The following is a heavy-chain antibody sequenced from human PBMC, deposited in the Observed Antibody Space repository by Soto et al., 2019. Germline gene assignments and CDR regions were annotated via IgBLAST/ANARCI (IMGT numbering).Heavy chain of an antibody. J-gene: IGHJ5*02. CDR3: VNPRSKVQIPTT. CDR2: ISSNGDST. V-gene: IGHV3-64D*06. Sequence: PGGSLRLSCSSSVCTFSMFSMHCVRQAPGKGLEYVSGISSNGDSTYYADSVKGRFTIYRDNSKSTLYLQMSSLRAVDTAVYYCVNPRSKVQIPTTWGQGTLVSVS. D-gene: IGHD4-17*01. CDR1: VCTFSMFS.